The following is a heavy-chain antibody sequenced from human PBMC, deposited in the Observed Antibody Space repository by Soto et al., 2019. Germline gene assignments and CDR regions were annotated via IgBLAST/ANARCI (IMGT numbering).Heavy chain of an antibody. D-gene: IGHD6-19*01. J-gene: IGHJ4*02. Sequence: QVQLQESGPGLVKPSETLSLTCTASGGSISNYYWNWIRQPPGKGLEWIANIHKSENHNYNPSLLRRLTISLDTSNNQCSLKMNSVTAADTAVYYCTTGSGWTSDHWGRGTLVTVSS. CDR2: IHKSENH. CDR3: TTGSGWTSDH. V-gene: IGHV4-59*08. CDR1: GGSISNYY.